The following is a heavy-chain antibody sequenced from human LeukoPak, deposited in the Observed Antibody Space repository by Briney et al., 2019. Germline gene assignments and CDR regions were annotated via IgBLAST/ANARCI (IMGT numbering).Heavy chain of an antibody. CDR3: ARGRDGYNNG. D-gene: IGHD5-24*01. V-gene: IGHV4-39*07. Sequence: PSETLSLTCTVSGGSISSSVYYWGWIRQPPGKGLEWIGSIDYSGSTYDNPSLKSRVTISVDTSKNQFSLKLSSVTAADTAVYYCARGRDGYNNGWGQGTLVTVSS. J-gene: IGHJ4*02. CDR1: GGSISSSVYY. CDR2: IDYSGST.